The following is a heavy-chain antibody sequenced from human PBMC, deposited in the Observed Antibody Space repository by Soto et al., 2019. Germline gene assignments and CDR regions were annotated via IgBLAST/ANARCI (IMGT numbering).Heavy chain of an antibody. CDR3: ARNHGFFSFHR. CDR1: GFSFSDYW. D-gene: IGHD3-3*01. V-gene: IGHV3-7*01. CDR2: IKEDGSAT. J-gene: IGHJ4*02. Sequence: EVQLVESGGGLVQPGGSLRLSCAASGFSFSDYWMDWVRQAPGKGLEWVANIKEDGSATYYVGSVKGRFTISRDNAKNSLYLQMNSLRVEDTAVDSCARNHGFFSFHRRGQGTLVSVSS.